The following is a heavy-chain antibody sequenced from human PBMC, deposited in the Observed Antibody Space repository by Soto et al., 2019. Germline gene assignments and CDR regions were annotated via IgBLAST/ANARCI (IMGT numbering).Heavy chain of an antibody. Sequence: QVQLVQSGAEVKKPGSSVKVSCKASGGTFSSYAISWVRQAPGQGLEWMGGIIPIFGTANYAQKFQGRVTMTAEKSTSTAYMELSSLRSADTAVYYCAIGTIGYCSGGSCYSPDYWGQGTLVTVSS. CDR2: IIPIFGTA. CDR3: AIGTIGYCSGGSCYSPDY. CDR1: GGTFSSYA. D-gene: IGHD2-15*01. V-gene: IGHV1-69*06. J-gene: IGHJ4*02.